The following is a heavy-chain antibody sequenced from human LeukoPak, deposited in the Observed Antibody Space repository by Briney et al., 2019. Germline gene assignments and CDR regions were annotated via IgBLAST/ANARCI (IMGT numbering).Heavy chain of an antibody. CDR1: GFTFSTYW. CDR3: ATDRDNSDWQKRFDS. D-gene: IGHD2-21*02. V-gene: IGHV3-7*01. Sequence: GGSLRLSCAASGFTFSTYWMNWYRQAPGKGLEWVGNINQDASEINYVDSVRGRFTISRGNAKNSLHLQMNSLRAEDTAVYYCATDRDNSDWQKRFDSWGQGTLVTVSS. J-gene: IGHJ4*02. CDR2: INQDASEI.